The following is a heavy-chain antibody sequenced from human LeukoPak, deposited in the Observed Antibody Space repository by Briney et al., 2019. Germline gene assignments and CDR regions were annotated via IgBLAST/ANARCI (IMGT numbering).Heavy chain of an antibody. V-gene: IGHV3-74*01. D-gene: IGHD3-22*01. J-gene: IGHJ6*02. CDR1: GFTLSSYW. Sequence: GRSLRLSCAASGFTLSSYWMHWVRQAPGKGLVWISRINSDGSSTGYADSVKGRFTISRGNAENTLYLQMNSLRAEDTAVYYCARDYFDSSGYWNGLDVWGQGTTVTVSS. CDR3: ARDYFDSSGYWNGLDV. CDR2: INSDGSST.